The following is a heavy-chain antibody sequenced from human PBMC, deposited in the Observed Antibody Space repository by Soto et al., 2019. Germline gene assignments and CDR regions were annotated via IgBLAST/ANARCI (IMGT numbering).Heavy chain of an antibody. V-gene: IGHV1-24*01. Sequence: ALVQVSCKVSGYTLTELSMHWVRQAPGKGLEWMGGFDPEDGETIYAQKFQGRVTMTEDTSTDTAYMELSSLRSEDTAVYYCATDRVFSGSHAYNGLFDYWGQGTLVTVSS. CDR2: FDPEDGET. D-gene: IGHD1-26*01. CDR1: GYTLTELS. J-gene: IGHJ4*02. CDR3: ATDRVFSGSHAYNGLFDY.